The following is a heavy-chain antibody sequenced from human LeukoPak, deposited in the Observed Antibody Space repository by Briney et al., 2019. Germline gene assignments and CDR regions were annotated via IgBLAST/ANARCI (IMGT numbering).Heavy chain of an antibody. CDR2: IKGDGIST. J-gene: IGHJ4*02. CDR1: GFDFSSNW. D-gene: IGHD3-3*01. CDR3: AKDHYWSIDY. V-gene: IGHV3-74*01. Sequence: PGGYLRLSCAASGFDFSSNWMHWVRHAPGQGLVWVSRIKGDGISTNYADSVKGRFTIYRDIAKNTLYLQMNSLRAEDTGVYYCAKDHYWSIDYWGRGTLVTVSS.